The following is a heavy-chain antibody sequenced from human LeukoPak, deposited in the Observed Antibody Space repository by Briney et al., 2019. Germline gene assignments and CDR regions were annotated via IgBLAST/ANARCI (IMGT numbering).Heavy chain of an antibody. Sequence: PGRSLRLSCAASGFTFSSYSMNWVRQAPGKGLEWVSSISSSSYIYYADSVKGRFTISRDNAKNSLYLQMNSLRAEDTAVYYCAREREDSPLPTLGGQGTLVTVSS. D-gene: IGHD5-18*01. J-gene: IGHJ4*02. CDR3: AREREDSPLPTL. CDR1: GFTFSSYS. V-gene: IGHV3-21*01. CDR2: ISSSSYI.